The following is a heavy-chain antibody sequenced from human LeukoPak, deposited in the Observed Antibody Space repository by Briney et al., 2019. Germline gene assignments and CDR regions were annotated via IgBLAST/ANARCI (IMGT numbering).Heavy chain of an antibody. CDR1: GGSFSSYY. D-gene: IGHD6-19*01. J-gene: IGHJ4*02. Sequence: SETLSLTCAVYGGSFSSYYWGWIRQPPGKGLEWIGSIYYSGSTYYNPSLKSRVTISVDTSKNQFSLKLSSVTAADTAVYYCARKKHIAVADYFDYWGQGTLVTVSS. CDR3: ARKKHIAVADYFDY. CDR2: IYYSGST. V-gene: IGHV4-39*01.